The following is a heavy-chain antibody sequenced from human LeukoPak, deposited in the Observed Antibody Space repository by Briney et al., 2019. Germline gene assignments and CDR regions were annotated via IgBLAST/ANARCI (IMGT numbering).Heavy chain of an antibody. J-gene: IGHJ3*02. CDR1: GFTVSSNY. Sequence: PGGSLRLSCAASGFTVSSNYMSWVRQAPGKGLEWVSETYSDGSTYYAASVKGRFSISRDNSKNTVYLQMNSLRAEDTAVYYCARELREHGVFDIWGQGTMVTVSS. CDR3: ARELREHGVFDI. D-gene: IGHD1-26*01. V-gene: IGHV3-53*01. CDR2: TYSDGST.